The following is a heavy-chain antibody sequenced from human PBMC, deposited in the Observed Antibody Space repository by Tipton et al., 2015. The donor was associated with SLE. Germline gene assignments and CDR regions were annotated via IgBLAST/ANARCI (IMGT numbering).Heavy chain of an antibody. D-gene: IGHD1-26*01. Sequence: PLRLSCAASGFTFSSYSMNWVRQAPGKGLEWVSSISSSSSYIYYADSVKGRFTISRDNAKNSLYLQMNSLRAEDTAVYYCARARGWELPKDAFDIWGQGTMVTVSS. J-gene: IGHJ3*02. V-gene: IGHV3-21*01. CDR2: ISSSSSYI. CDR3: ARARGWELPKDAFDI. CDR1: GFTFSSYS.